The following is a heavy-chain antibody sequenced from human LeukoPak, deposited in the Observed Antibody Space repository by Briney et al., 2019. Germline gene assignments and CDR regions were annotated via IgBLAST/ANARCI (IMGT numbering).Heavy chain of an antibody. V-gene: IGHV4-59*01. Sequence: SETLSLTCTVSGGSISSYYWSWIRQPPGKGLEWIGYIYYSGSTNYNPSLKSRVTISLDTSKNQFSLRLTSVTAADTAVYYCARVDDSYSSGWSRPHAIDIWGQGTMVTVSS. CDR2: IYYSGST. J-gene: IGHJ3*02. D-gene: IGHD6-19*01. CDR1: GGSISSYY. CDR3: ARVDDSYSSGWSRPHAIDI.